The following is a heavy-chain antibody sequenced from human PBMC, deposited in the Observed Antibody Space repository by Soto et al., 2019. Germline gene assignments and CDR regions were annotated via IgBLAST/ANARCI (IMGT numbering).Heavy chain of an antibody. CDR2: ISGYNGNT. J-gene: IGHJ4*02. D-gene: IGHD6-13*01. Sequence: ASVKVSCKASGYTFTNFGISWVRQAPGQGLEWMGSISGYNGNTNYAQKLQGRVTMTTDTSTSTAYMELRSLRSDDTAVYYCARLAGAGYNTLGYWGQGTLVTVSS. CDR3: ARLAGAGYNTLGY. CDR1: GYTFTNFG. V-gene: IGHV1-18*01.